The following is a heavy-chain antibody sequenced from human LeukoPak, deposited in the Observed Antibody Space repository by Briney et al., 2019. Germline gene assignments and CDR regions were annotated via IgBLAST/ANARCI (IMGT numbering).Heavy chain of an antibody. V-gene: IGHV3-15*01. CDR2: IKSKTDGETT. J-gene: IGHJ4*02. CDR1: GLTFSSTW. D-gene: IGHD3-10*01. Sequence: GESLRLSCLVSGLTFSSTWMSWVRQAPGKGLEWIGRIKSKTDGETTNYAEPVRGRFTISRDDSKSAVYLQMNSLKIEDTAVYYCTTDLGTYYHGSQRLIPIDYWGQGTLVTVSS. CDR3: TTDLGTYYHGSQRLIPIDY.